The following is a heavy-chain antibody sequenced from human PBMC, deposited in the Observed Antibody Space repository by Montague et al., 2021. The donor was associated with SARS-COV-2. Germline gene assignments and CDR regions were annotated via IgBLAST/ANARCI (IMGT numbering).Heavy chain of an antibody. J-gene: IGHJ4*01. D-gene: IGHD3-22*01. V-gene: IGHV4-39*01. CDR2: IYYSGST. Sequence: SETLSLTCTVSGGSISSSSYYWGWIRQPPGKGLEWIGSIYYSGSTNYNPSLKSRVTISADTSKNQFSLKLSPVTAADTAVYYCARQGPFTMLVCNVFDYWGRGTLVTVSS. CDR3: ARQGPFTMLVCNVFDY. CDR1: GGSISSSSYY.